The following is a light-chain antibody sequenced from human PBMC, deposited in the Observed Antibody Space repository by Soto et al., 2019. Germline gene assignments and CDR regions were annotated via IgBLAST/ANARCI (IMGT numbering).Light chain of an antibody. CDR1: QSITTF. J-gene: IGKJ5*01. Sequence: GDRVTITCRASQSITTFLAWYQQKPGKAPQILIYDASKLEPGVPSRLRGSGSGTDFTFTISRLQPEDIATYYCQQYENLPTFGQGTRLEI. CDR3: QQYENLPT. CDR2: DAS. V-gene: IGKV1-33*01.